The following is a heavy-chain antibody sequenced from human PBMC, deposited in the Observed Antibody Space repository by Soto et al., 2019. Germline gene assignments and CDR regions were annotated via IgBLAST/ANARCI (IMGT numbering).Heavy chain of an antibody. CDR3: ARARDYYDFWSGYYFDY. D-gene: IGHD3-3*01. J-gene: IGHJ4*02. Sequence: ASVKVSCKASGGTFSSYAISWVRQAPGQGLEWMGGIIPIFGTANYAQKFQGRVTITADESTSTAYMELSSLRSEDTAVYYCARARDYYDFWSGYYFDYWGQGTLVTVSS. CDR2: IIPIFGTA. CDR1: GGTFSSYA. V-gene: IGHV1-69*13.